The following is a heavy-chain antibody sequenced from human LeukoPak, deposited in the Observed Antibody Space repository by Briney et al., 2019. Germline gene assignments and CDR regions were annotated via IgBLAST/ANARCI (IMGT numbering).Heavy chain of an antibody. D-gene: IGHD2-15*01. CDR3: ARVQDDYGMDV. CDR1: GYSFTTYY. J-gene: IGHJ6*02. CDR2: INPSGGST. Sequence: ASVKVSCKASGYSFTTYYIHWLRQAPGQGLEWMGIINPSGGSTSYAQRFQGRVTMTRDTSTSTVYMELSSLRSEDTAVHYCARVQDDYGMDVWGQGTTVTVSS. V-gene: IGHV1-46*01.